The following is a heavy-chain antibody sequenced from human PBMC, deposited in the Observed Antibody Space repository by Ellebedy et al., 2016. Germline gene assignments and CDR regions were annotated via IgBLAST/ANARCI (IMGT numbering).Heavy chain of an antibody. D-gene: IGHD3-3*01. CDR3: ATSGYNVWSGLYYFDY. CDR2: ISTSGRTI. V-gene: IGHV3-11*01. J-gene: IGHJ4*02. CDR1: GFTFSDYY. Sequence: GGSLRLXXAASGFTFSDYYMSWIRQAPGKGLEWVSYISTSGRTIYYADSVRGRFTISRDNAKNSLSLQMNSLRVEDTAVYYCATSGYNVWSGLYYFDYWGQGNLVTVSS.